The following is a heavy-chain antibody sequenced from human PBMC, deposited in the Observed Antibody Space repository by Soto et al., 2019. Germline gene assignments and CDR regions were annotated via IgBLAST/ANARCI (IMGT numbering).Heavy chain of an antibody. Sequence: PSETLSLTCAVSGGSSSSSNWWSWVRQPPGKGLEWIGEIYHSGSTNYNPSLKSRVTISVDKSKNQFSLKLSSVTAADTAVYYCARAIAVAGMDAFDIRGQGTMVTVSS. CDR2: IYHSGST. CDR3: ARAIAVAGMDAFDI. D-gene: IGHD6-19*01. J-gene: IGHJ3*02. V-gene: IGHV4-4*02. CDR1: GGSSSSSNW.